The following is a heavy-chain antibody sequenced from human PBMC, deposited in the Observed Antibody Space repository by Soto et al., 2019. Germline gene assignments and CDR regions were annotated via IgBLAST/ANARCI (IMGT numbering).Heavy chain of an antibody. CDR1: GGSVSSGSYY. V-gene: IGHV4-61*01. D-gene: IGHD3-22*01. Sequence: QVQLQESGPGLVKPSETLSLTCTVSGGSVSSGSYYWSWIRQPPGKGLEWIGYIYYSGSTNYNPSPKSRVTISVDTSKNQFSLKLSSVTAADTAVYYCARANLLYDSSGYDYWGQGTLVTVSS. CDR2: IYYSGST. CDR3: ARANLLYDSSGYDY. J-gene: IGHJ4*02.